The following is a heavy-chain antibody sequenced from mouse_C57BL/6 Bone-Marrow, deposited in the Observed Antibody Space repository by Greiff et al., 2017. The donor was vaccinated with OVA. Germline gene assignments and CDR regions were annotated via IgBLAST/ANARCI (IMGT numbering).Heavy chain of an antibody. J-gene: IGHJ4*01. Sequence: QVQLQQPGAELVKPGASVKMSCKASGYTFTSYWITWVKQRPGQGLAWIGDIYPGSGSTNYNEKFKSKATLTVDTSSSTAYMQLSSLTSEDSAVYYCASPYYGSSSYAMDYWGQGTSVTVSS. D-gene: IGHD1-1*01. CDR2: IYPGSGST. CDR1: GYTFTSYW. V-gene: IGHV1-55*01. CDR3: ASPYYGSSSYAMDY.